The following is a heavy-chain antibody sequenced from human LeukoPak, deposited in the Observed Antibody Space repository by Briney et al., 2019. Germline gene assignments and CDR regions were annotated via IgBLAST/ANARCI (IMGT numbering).Heavy chain of an antibody. V-gene: IGHV1-24*01. J-gene: IGHJ5*02. CDR2: FDPEDGET. Sequence: ASVKVSFKVSGYTLTELSMHWVRQAPGKGGEWMGGFDPEDGETIYTQKFQGRVTMTEDTSTDTAYMELSSLRSEDTAVYYCATAKPRLNWFDPWGQGTLVTVSS. D-gene: IGHD6-19*01. CDR3: ATAKPRLNWFDP. CDR1: GYTLTELS.